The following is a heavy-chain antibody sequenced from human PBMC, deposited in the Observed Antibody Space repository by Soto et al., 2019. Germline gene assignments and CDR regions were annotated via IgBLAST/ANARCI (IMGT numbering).Heavy chain of an antibody. V-gene: IGHV3-74*01. Sequence: EVQLVESEGGLVQPGGSLRLSCAASGFTFSYYWMHWVRLAPGQGLVWVSRIHSDGSSTTYADSVKGRFTISRDNAKSTLCLQMSSLRAEDTAVYYCARGDRGAFDLWGQGTMVTVSS. CDR3: ARGDRGAFDL. J-gene: IGHJ3*01. CDR1: GFTFSYYW. D-gene: IGHD3-16*01. CDR2: IHSDGSST.